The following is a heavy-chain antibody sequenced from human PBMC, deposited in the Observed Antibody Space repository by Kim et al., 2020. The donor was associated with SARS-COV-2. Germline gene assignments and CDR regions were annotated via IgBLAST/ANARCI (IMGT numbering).Heavy chain of an antibody. CDR2: ST. J-gene: IGHJ4*02. Sequence: STSYADTVQGRFTISRDNSKNALTLQMNSLRAEATAVYYCAQVSSGHVEYWGPGTLVTVSS. V-gene: IGHV3-23*01. D-gene: IGHD6-19*01. CDR3: AQVSSGHVEY.